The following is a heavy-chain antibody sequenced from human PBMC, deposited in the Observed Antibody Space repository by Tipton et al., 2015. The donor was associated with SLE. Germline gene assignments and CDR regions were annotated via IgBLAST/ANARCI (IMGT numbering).Heavy chain of an antibody. CDR1: LYSIGSGFY. CDR3: ATGHFDF. V-gene: IGHV4-38-2*02. CDR2: MHHNGST. J-gene: IGHJ5*01. Sequence: TLSLTCTVSLYSIGSGFYWDWVRQAPGKGLEWVATMHHNGSTYYNPSLRSRVAVSMDMSRNQFSLRLKSATAADTAVYFCATGHFDFWGQGRPVTVSS. D-gene: IGHD1-1*01.